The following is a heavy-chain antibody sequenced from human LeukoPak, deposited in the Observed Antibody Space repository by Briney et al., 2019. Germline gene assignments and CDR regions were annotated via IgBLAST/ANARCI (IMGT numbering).Heavy chain of an antibody. V-gene: IGHV3-7*01. D-gene: IGHD6-13*01. CDR1: GFTFSRYW. J-gene: IGHJ4*02. CDR3: ARSAGSSSWYEGYYFDY. Sequence: PGGSLRLSCAASGFTFSRYWMGWVRQAPGKGLEWVANIKQDGSEKYYVDSVKGRFTISRDNAKNSLYLQMNSLRAEDTAVYYCARSAGSSSWYEGYYFDYWGQGTLVTVSS. CDR2: IKQDGSEK.